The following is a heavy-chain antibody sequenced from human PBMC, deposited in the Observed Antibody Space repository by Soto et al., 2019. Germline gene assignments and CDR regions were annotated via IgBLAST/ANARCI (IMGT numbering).Heavy chain of an antibody. CDR2: IYYSGST. CDR3: ARVLSIAATKRFDP. V-gene: IGHV4-31*03. Sequence: SETLSLTCPVSGGSISSGGYYWSWIRQHPGKGLEWIGYIYYSGSTYYNPSLKSRATISVDTSKNQFSLKLSSVTAADTAVYYCARVLSIAATKRFDPWGQGTLVTVSS. D-gene: IGHD6-6*01. CDR1: GGSISSGGYY. J-gene: IGHJ5*02.